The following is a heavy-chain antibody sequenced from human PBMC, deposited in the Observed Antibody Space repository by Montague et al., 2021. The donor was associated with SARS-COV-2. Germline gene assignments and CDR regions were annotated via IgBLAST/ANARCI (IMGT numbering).Heavy chain of an antibody. CDR1: GGSISSGSYY. CDR2: IDASGTT. V-gene: IGHV4-61*02. J-gene: IGHJ4*02. D-gene: IGHD5-12*01. CDR3: ARAHSGSWAHLDN. Sequence: TLSLTCTLSGGSISSGSYYWSWIRQPAGKGLEWIGRIDASGTTDYTLSLKSRVTISVDTSKNQFSLKLTSVTAADTAVYYCARAHSGSWAHLDNWGQGSLVTVSS.